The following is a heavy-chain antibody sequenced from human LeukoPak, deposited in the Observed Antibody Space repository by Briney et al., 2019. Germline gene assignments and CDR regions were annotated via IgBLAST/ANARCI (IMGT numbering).Heavy chain of an antibody. CDR1: GFTFTSSA. Sequence: ASVKVSCKASGFTFTSSAVQWVRQARGQRLEWIGWIVVGSGNTNYAQKFQERVTITRDMTTSTAYTELSSLRSEDTAVYYCAAGGENCGGDCYYYYYMDVWGKGTTVTVSS. D-gene: IGHD2-21*01. J-gene: IGHJ6*03. V-gene: IGHV1-58*01. CDR3: AAGGENCGGDCYYYYYMDV. CDR2: IVVGSGNT.